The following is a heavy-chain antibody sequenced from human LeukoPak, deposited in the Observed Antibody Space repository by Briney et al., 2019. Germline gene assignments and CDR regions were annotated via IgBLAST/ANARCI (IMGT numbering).Heavy chain of an antibody. CDR2: ISISTSSI. V-gene: IGHV3-48*01. Sequence: TGGSLRLSCAASGLTFSSYSMNWVRQAPGKGLEWVSYISISTSSIYYADSVKGRFTISRDNAKNSLYLQMNSLRADDTAVYYCAREPTYTSSWYSTCDSWGQGTLVTVSS. J-gene: IGHJ5*01. CDR1: GLTFSSYS. CDR3: AREPTYTSSWYSTCDS. D-gene: IGHD6-13*01.